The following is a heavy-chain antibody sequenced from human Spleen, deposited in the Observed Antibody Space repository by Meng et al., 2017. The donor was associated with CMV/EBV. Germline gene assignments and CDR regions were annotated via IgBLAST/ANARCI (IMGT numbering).Heavy chain of an antibody. V-gene: IGHV3-21*01. J-gene: IGHJ4*02. Sequence: GGSLRLSCAASEFTFSSYSMNWVRQAPGKGLEWVSSISSSSTYIYYADSAKGRFAISRDSATNSLYLQMNSLRAEDTAVYYCARSRSGWYSPFDYWGQGTLVTVSS. D-gene: IGHD6-19*01. CDR1: EFTFSSYS. CDR2: ISSSSTYI. CDR3: ARSRSGWYSPFDY.